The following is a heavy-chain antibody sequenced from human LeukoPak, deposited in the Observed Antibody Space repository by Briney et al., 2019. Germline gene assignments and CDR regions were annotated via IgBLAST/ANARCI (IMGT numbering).Heavy chain of an antibody. CDR1: GDSVSTNSAA. Sequence: SQTLSLTCAISGDSVSTNSAAWNWLRQSPSRGLEWLGRTNCTYKWFKDYAVSVKSRITNNPNTSKNQLTLQLNSVTPEDTAGYDCARGGIGYCNGATCSAFDYWGQGTLVTVSS. CDR2: TNCTYKWFK. J-gene: IGHJ4*02. D-gene: IGHD2-15*01. V-gene: IGHV6-1*01. CDR3: ARGGIGYCNGATCSAFDY.